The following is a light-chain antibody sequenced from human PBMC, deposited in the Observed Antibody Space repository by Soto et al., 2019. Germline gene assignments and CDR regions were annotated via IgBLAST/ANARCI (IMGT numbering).Light chain of an antibody. V-gene: IGKV3-20*01. CDR3: QQYDESFRT. Sequence: EIVLTQSPGTLSLSPGERATLSCRASQSVNSNYLAWYQQKPGQSPRVLMYGTSNRDTGIPDRFSGSGSGTDFTLTISRLEPEDFAVYYCQQYDESFRTFGQGTKVEIK. CDR2: GTS. J-gene: IGKJ1*01. CDR1: QSVNSNY.